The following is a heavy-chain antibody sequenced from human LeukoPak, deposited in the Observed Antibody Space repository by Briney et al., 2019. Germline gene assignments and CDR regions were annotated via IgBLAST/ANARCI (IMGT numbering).Heavy chain of an antibody. CDR1: GMVFSNTA. Sequence: GGSLRLSCAASGMVFSNTAMNWARQSPGRGLEWVSAISGGGERTFYADSVKGRFTISRDNSKNMVYLQMNSLRADDTAIYYCGKDGGQYSSGPEFDPRGQGALVTVSS. J-gene: IGHJ5*02. CDR2: ISGGGERT. CDR3: GKDGGQYSSGPEFDP. D-gene: IGHD6-19*01. V-gene: IGHV3-23*01.